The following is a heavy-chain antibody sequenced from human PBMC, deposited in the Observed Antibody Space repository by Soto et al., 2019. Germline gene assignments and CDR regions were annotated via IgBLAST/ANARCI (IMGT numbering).Heavy chain of an antibody. CDR2: IKSKTDGGTT. D-gene: IGHD3-22*01. V-gene: IGHV3-15*07. J-gene: IGHJ5*02. CDR3: TVTYDSSGYYYWGDWFDP. CDR1: GFTFSNAW. Sequence: EVQLVESGGGLVKPGGSLRLSCAASGFTFSNAWMNWVRQAPGKGLEWVGRIKSKTDGGTTDYAAPVKGRFTISRDDSKNTLYLQMNSLKTEDTAVYYCTVTYDSSGYYYWGDWFDPWGQGTLVTVSS.